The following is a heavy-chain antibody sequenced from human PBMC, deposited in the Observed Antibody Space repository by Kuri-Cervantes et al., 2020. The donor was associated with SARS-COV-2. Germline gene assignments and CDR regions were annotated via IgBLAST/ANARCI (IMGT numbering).Heavy chain of an antibody. J-gene: IGHJ6*03. D-gene: IGHD2-21*01. V-gene: IGHV3-21*01. Sequence: GESLKISCAASGFTFSSYGMHWVRQAPGKGLEWVSSISGSGSYIYYADSVKGRFTISKESGENSLYLHMNSLRGDDTAVYYCARVAGEGPIYYYYMDVWGKGTTVTVSS. CDR1: GFTFSSYG. CDR3: ARVAGEGPIYYYYMDV. CDR2: ISGSGSYI.